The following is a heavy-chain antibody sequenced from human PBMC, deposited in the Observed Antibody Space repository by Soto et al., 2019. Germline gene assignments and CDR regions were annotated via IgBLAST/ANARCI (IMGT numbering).Heavy chain of an antibody. CDR1: GFVFNMYW. V-gene: IGHV3-74*01. CDR2: INDDGTRT. CDR3: IRGPRPSSVGTGAF. Sequence: GGSLRLSCAASGFVFNMYWMHWVRQVPGEGPEWVTRINDDGTRTDYADSAKGRFTISRDNAKDILYLQMNALRVDDTVVYYCIRGPRPSSVGTGAFWGQGTLVTV. D-gene: IGHD3-10*01. J-gene: IGHJ4*02.